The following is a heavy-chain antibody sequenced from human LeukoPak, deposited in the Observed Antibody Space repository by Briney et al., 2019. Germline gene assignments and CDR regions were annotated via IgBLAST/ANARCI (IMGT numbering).Heavy chain of an antibody. CDR2: IGYDGSNK. V-gene: IGHV3-33*06. CDR1: GFTFSSYG. J-gene: IGHJ3*02. CDR3: AKVFTIYAFDI. Sequence: GGSLRLSCAGSGFTFSSYGMHWVRQAPGKGLEWVAVIGYDGSNKYYADSVKGRFTISRDNSKNTLYLQMNSLRAEDTAVYYCAKVFTIYAFDIWGRGTMVTVSS. D-gene: IGHD3-10*01.